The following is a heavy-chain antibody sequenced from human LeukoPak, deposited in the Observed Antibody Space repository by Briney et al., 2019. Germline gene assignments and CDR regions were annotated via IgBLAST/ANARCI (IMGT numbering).Heavy chain of an antibody. CDR3: AKEGCTSTNCHSNN. CDR1: GFAFNTYA. Sequence: GGSLRLSCAASGFAFNTYAMTWVRQAPGKGLEWVSVISGSGGNTYYADSVKGRFTISRDNSKNTLFLQMNSLRAEDTALYYCAKEGCTSTNCHSNNWGQGTLVTVSS. V-gene: IGHV3-23*01. J-gene: IGHJ4*02. D-gene: IGHD2-2*02. CDR2: ISGSGGNT.